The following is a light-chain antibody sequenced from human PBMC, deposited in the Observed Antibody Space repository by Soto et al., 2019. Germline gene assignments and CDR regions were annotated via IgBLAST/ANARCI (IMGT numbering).Light chain of an antibody. CDR2: DAS. J-gene: IGKJ1*01. Sequence: EIVLTQSPGTLSLSPGERATLSCRASQSVAKNYLAWYQQKPGQAPRLLMYDASKGATGIPDRFSGSGSGTDFILTISRLEPEDFAVYFCSQSASPPRTFGQGTKVEIK. CDR3: SQSASPPRT. V-gene: IGKV3-20*01. CDR1: QSVAKNY.